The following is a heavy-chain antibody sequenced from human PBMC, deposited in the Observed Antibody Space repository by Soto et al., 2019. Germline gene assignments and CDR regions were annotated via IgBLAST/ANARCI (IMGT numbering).Heavy chain of an antibody. D-gene: IGHD3-10*01. Sequence: EVQLLESGGGLVQPGGSLRLSCAASGFTFKNYAMTWVRQAPGKGMEWVSSIGGSGSGAHYADSVKGRFTVSRDDSKNTLYLQMSGLRVDDTALYYCAKDAVPYNGEWDWSDLWGQGTLVTVSS. CDR1: GFTFKNYA. CDR3: AKDAVPYNGEWDWSDL. J-gene: IGHJ5*02. CDR2: IGGSGSGA. V-gene: IGHV3-23*01.